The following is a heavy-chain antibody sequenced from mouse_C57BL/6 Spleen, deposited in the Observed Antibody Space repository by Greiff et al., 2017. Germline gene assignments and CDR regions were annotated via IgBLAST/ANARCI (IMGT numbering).Heavy chain of an antibody. V-gene: IGHV1-55*01. CDR3: SRFYYYGSSPWYFDV. CDR2: IYPGSGST. Sequence: QVQLQQPGAELVKPGASVKMSCKASGYTFTSYWITWVKQRPGQGLEWIGDIYPGSGSTNYNEKFKSKATLTVDTSSSTAYMQLSSLTSEDSAVYYCSRFYYYGSSPWYFDVWGTGTTVTVSS. CDR1: GYTFTSYW. D-gene: IGHD1-1*01. J-gene: IGHJ1*03.